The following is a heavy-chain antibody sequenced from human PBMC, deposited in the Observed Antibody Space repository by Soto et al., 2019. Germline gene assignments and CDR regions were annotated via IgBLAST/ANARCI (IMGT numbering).Heavy chain of an antibody. CDR2: IDPSDSYT. Sequence: PGESLKISCKGSGYSFTSYWISWVRQMPGKGLEWMGRIDPSDSYTNYSPSFQGHVTISADKSISTAYLQWSSLKASDTAMYYCATRYCSGGSCYLDYYYYGMDVWVQGTTVTVSS. D-gene: IGHD2-15*01. CDR1: GYSFTSYW. CDR3: ATRYCSGGSCYLDYYYYGMDV. J-gene: IGHJ6*02. V-gene: IGHV5-10-1*01.